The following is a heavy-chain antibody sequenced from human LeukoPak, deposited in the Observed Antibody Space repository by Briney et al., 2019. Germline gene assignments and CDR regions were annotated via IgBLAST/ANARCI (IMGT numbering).Heavy chain of an antibody. V-gene: IGHV3-7*01. CDR2: IKQDGSEK. Sequence: GGSLRLSCAASGFTFSSYWMSWVRQAPGKGLEWVANIKQDGSEKYYADSVKGRFTISRDNAKNTLYLQMNRLRAEDTAVYFCARGGVDYYFDYWGQGTLVTVSS. CDR3: ARGGVDYYFDY. D-gene: IGHD2-21*01. J-gene: IGHJ4*02. CDR1: GFTFSSYW.